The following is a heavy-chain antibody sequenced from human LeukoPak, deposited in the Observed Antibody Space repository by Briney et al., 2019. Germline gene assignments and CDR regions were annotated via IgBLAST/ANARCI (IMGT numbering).Heavy chain of an antibody. J-gene: IGHJ4*02. V-gene: IGHV4-34*01. CDR3: ARLGLTGIAAAGIDY. Sequence: SETLSLTCAVYGGSFSGYYWSWIRQPPGKGLEWIGEINHSGSSNYNPSLKSRVTISVDTSKNQFSLKLSSVTAADTAVYYCARLGLTGIAAAGIDYWGQGTLVTVSS. D-gene: IGHD6-13*01. CDR1: GGSFSGYY. CDR2: INHSGSS.